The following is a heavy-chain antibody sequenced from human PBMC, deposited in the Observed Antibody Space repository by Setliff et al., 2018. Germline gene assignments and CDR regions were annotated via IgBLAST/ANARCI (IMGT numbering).Heavy chain of an antibody. CDR1: GYSFTNYA. D-gene: IGHD2-2*01. CDR2: INTNTGNP. V-gene: IGHV7-4-1*02. Sequence: ASVKVSCKASGYSFTNYAMTWMRQAPGQGLEYMGWINTNTGNPIYAQGFTGRSVFSLDTSVSTAYLQISSLKAEDTAVYYCARDLGYCSTTSCHGDWFDPWGQGTLVTVSS. CDR3: ARDLGYCSTTSCHGDWFDP. J-gene: IGHJ5*02.